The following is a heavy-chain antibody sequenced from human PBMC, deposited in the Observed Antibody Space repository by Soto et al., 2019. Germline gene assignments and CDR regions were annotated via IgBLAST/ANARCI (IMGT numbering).Heavy chain of an antibody. J-gene: IGHJ3*02. D-gene: IGHD3-22*01. Sequence: QVQLVRSGAEVKKPGASVKVSCKASGYTFTSYGISWVRQAPGQGLEWMGWISAYNGNTNYAQKLQGRVTMTTDTSTSTGYTELMSLRSDDTAVYYSARGPHYYDSSGYYCAFDSWGQGTMVTVSS. CDR2: ISAYNGNT. CDR1: GYTFTSYG. CDR3: ARGPHYYDSSGYYCAFDS. V-gene: IGHV1-18*01.